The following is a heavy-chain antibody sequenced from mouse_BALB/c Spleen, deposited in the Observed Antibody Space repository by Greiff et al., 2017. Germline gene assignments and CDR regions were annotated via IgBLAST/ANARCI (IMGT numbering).Heavy chain of an antibody. CDR2: INPSSGYT. Sequence: QVQLQQSAAELARPGASVKMSCKASGYTFTSYTMHWVKQRPGQGLEWIGYINPSSGYTEYNQKFKDKTTLTADKSSSTAYMQLSSLTSEDSAVYYCARLWLRHWYFDVWGAGTTVTVSS. CDR3: ARLWLRHWYFDV. CDR1: GYTFTSYT. V-gene: IGHV1-4*02. J-gene: IGHJ1*01. D-gene: IGHD2-2*01.